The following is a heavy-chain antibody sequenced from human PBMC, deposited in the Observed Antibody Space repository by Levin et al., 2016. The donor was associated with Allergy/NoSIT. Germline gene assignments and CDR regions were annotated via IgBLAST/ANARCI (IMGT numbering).Heavy chain of an antibody. V-gene: IGHV3-30*18. D-gene: IGHD2-15*01. CDR1: GFTVSSNY. CDR2: ISYDGSNK. CDR3: AKARLWFQYCHRGSCYLHH. J-gene: IGHJ4*02. Sequence: GGSLRLSCAASGFTVSSNYMTWVRQAPGKGLEWVAVISYDGSNKYYADSVKGRFTISRDNSRNALSLQVDSLRVDDTAVYYCAKARLWFQYCHRGSCYLHHWGQGTLVTVSS.